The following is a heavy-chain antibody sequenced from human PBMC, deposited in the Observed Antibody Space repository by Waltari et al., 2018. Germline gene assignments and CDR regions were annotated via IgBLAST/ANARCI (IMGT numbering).Heavy chain of an antibody. CDR3: APSRRERADGSYFDS. J-gene: IGHJ4*02. V-gene: IGHV1-24*01. D-gene: IGHD1-26*01. CDR1: VYPLPEKS. CDR2: FDPEDGET. Sequence: QVQLVQSEAEVKKPGASVKVSCKVSVYPLPEKSMHWGRQAPGKGLEWMGFFDPEDGETIYAQKFEGRVSMTEDTSTDTAYMELSSLRFEDTALYYCAPSRRERADGSYFDSWGQGTLVTVSS.